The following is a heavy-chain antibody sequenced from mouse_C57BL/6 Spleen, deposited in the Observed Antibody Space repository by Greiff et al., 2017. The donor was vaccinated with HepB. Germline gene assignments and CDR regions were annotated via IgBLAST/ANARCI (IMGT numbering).Heavy chain of an antibody. CDR2: IDPSDSYT. Sequence: QVQLQQPGAELVRPGTSVKLSCKASGYTFTSYWMHWVKQRPGQGLEWIGVIDPSDSYTNYNQKFKGKATLTVDTSSSTAYMQLSSLTFEDSAVYYCARTITTLDYWGQGTTLTVSS. D-gene: IGHD1-1*01. J-gene: IGHJ2*01. V-gene: IGHV1-59*01. CDR3: ARTITTLDY. CDR1: GYTFTSYW.